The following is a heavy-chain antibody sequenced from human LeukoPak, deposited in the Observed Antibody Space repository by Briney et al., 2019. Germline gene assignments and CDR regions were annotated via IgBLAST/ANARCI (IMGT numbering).Heavy chain of an antibody. CDR1: GGSISSYY. CDR3: ARQTYYYDSSGYYDRFDY. J-gene: IGHJ4*02. CDR2: IYYSGST. D-gene: IGHD3-22*01. Sequence: PSETLSLTCTVSGGSISSYYWSWIRQPPGKGLDWIGYIYYSGSTNYNPSLKSRVTISVDTSKNQFSLKLSSVTAADTAVYYCARQTYYYDSSGYYDRFDYWGRGTLVTVSS. V-gene: IGHV4-59*08.